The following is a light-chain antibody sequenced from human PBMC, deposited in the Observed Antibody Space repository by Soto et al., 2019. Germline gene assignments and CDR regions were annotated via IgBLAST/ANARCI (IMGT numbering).Light chain of an antibody. CDR3: SSYTSTNTKL. CDR2: DVT. V-gene: IGLV2-14*03. CDR1: SGDVGGYDY. Sequence: QSVLTQPASVSGSPGQSIAISCTGSSGDVGGYDYVSWYQQHPGKALKLMIYDVTKRPSGVSNRFSGSKSGNTASLTFSGLQAEDEADYYCSSYTSTNTKLFGGGTKVTVL. J-gene: IGLJ2*01.